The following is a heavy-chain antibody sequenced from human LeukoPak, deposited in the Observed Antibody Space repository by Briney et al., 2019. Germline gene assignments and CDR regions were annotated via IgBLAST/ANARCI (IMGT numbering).Heavy chain of an antibody. CDR2: INPNSGGT. CDR3: ARFADVGGAYYYDSSGYYLDY. CDR1: GYTFTGYY. Sequence: ASVRVSCKTSGYTFTGYYMHWVRQAPGQGLEWMGWINPNSGGTNYAQKFQGRVTMTRDTSISTAYMELSRLGSDDTAVYYCARFADVGGAYYYDSSGYYLDYWGQGTLVTVSS. V-gene: IGHV1-2*02. D-gene: IGHD3-22*01. J-gene: IGHJ4*02.